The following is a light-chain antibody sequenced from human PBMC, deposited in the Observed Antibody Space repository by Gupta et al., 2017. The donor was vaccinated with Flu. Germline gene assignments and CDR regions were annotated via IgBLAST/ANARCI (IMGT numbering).Light chain of an antibody. CDR2: GAS. CDR3: QQYNNWPRT. J-gene: IGKJ1*01. V-gene: IGKV3-15*01. CDR1: QSVSTN. Sequence: EIVMTQSPATLSVSPGERATLSCRASQSVSTNLVWYQQKPGQAPRLLIYGASTRATGIPARFSGSGSGTEITLSISSLQSEDFALYYCQQYNNWPRTFGQGTKVEI.